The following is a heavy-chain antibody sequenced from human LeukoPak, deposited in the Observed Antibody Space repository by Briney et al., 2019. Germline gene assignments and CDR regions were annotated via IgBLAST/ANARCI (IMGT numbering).Heavy chain of an antibody. Sequence: GASVKVSFKASGYTFTSYGISWVRQAPGQGLEWMGWISAYNGNTNYAQKLQGRVTMTTDTSTSTAYMELRSLRSDDTAVYYCARDTRRLLWFGELLADYYYYGMDVWGQGTTVTVSS. CDR3: ARDTRRLLWFGELLADYYYYGMDV. V-gene: IGHV1-18*01. D-gene: IGHD3-10*01. J-gene: IGHJ6*02. CDR1: GYTFTSYG. CDR2: ISAYNGNT.